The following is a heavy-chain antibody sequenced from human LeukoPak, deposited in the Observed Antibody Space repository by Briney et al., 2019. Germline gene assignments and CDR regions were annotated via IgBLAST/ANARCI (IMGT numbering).Heavy chain of an antibody. V-gene: IGHV1-24*01. D-gene: IGHD6-13*01. CDR3: ARTWYSSSWYFDYYYYYMDV. CDR1: RYTLTELS. CDR2: FDPEDGET. Sequence: ASVKVSCKVSRYTLTELSMHWVRQAPGKGLEWMGGFDPEDGETIYAQKFQGRVTMTEDTSTDTAYMELSSLRSEDTAVYYCARTWYSSSWYFDYYYYYMDVWGKGTTVTVSS. J-gene: IGHJ6*03.